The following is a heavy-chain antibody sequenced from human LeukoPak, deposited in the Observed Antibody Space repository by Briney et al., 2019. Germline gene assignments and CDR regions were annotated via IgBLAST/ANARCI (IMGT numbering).Heavy chain of an antibody. CDR2: LYSDGNT. J-gene: IGHJ4*02. V-gene: IGHV3-53*01. CDR3: ARGVEPLAANTLAY. Sequence: GGSLRLSCAAPGFTVITNDMTWVRQAPGKGLEWVSVLYSDGNTKYADSVQGRFTISRNNSKNTLYLEMNSLSPDDTAVYYCARGVEPLAANTLAYWGQGTLVTVSS. D-gene: IGHD1-14*01. CDR1: GFTVITND.